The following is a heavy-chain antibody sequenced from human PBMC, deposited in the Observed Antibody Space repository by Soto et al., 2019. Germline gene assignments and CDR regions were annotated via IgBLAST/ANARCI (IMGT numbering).Heavy chain of an antibody. Sequence: TLSLTCTVSGGSISSGGYYWSWIRQHPGKGLEWIGYIYYSGSTYYNPSLKSRVTISVDTSKNQFSLKLSSVTAADTAVYYCARSYYDSSGYLGGYFDYWGQGTLVTVSS. CDR2: IYYSGST. J-gene: IGHJ4*02. D-gene: IGHD3-22*01. CDR1: GGSISSGGYY. V-gene: IGHV4-31*03. CDR3: ARSYYDSSGYLGGYFDY.